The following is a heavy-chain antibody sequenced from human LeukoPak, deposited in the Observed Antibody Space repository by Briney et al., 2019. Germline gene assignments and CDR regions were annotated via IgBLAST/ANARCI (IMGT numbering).Heavy chain of an antibody. J-gene: IGHJ4*02. Sequence: ASVKVSCKVSGYTLTELSMHWVRQAPGKGLGWMGGFDPEDGETIYAQKFQGRVTMTEDTSTDTAYMELSSLSSEDTAVYYCAFLGGEKWRYFDYWGQGTLVTVSS. CDR2: FDPEDGET. CDR1: GYTLTELS. D-gene: IGHD3-16*01. V-gene: IGHV1-24*01. CDR3: AFLGGEKWRYFDY.